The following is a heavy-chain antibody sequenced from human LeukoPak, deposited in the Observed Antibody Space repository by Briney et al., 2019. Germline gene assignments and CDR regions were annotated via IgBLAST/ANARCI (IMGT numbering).Heavy chain of an antibody. Sequence: GGSLRLSCAASGFTFASYAMTWVRQAPGKGLEWVSSIGGDGGNTYYADSVKGRFTISRDSSQNTLYLQMNSLRADDTAVYFCAKGHPLMDVWGKGTTVTASS. J-gene: IGHJ6*04. CDR3: AKGHPLMDV. V-gene: IGHV3-23*01. CDR1: GFTFASYA. CDR2: IGGDGGNT.